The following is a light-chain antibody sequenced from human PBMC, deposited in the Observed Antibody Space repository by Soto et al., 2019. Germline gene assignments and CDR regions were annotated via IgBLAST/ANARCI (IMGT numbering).Light chain of an antibody. V-gene: IGKV3-11*01. CDR1: QSVRND. J-gene: IGKJ1*01. Sequence: SPGTLSLSPGERATLSCRASQSVRNDHLAWYQQKPGQAPRLLIFRASTRATGVPARFSGRGSGTDFTLTISDVQPEDFAVYYCHQRQSWPRTFGQGTKVDI. CDR3: HQRQSWPRT. CDR2: RAS.